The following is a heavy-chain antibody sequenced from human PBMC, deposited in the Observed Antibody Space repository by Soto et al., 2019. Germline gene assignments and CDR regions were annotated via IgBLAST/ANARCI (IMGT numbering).Heavy chain of an antibody. D-gene: IGHD3-10*01. CDR2: ISYDGSNK. J-gene: IGHJ4*02. Sequence: QVQLVESGGGVVQPGRSLRLSCAASGFTFSSYAMHWVRQAPGQGLEWVAVISYDGSNKYYADSVKGRFTISRDNSKNTLYLQMNSLRAEDTAVYYCAREYGSGSSGEEGTDYWGQGTLVTVSS. V-gene: IGHV3-30-3*01. CDR1: GFTFSSYA. CDR3: AREYGSGSSGEEGTDY.